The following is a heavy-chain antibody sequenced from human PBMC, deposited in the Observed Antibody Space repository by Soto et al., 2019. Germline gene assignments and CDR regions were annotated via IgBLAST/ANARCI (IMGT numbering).Heavy chain of an antibody. CDR2: IYWDDDE. J-gene: IGHJ4*02. D-gene: IGHD3-9*01. CDR3: AHRRGYDILTGINFDY. V-gene: IGHV2-5*02. Sequence: QITLKESGPTLVKPTQTLTLTCTFSGFSLNTSGVGVGWIRQPPGKALEWLALIYWDDDERYNPSLNNRLTITKGTSKHQVVLTMTNMDPVDTATYYCAHRRGYDILTGINFDYWGQGTLVTVSS. CDR1: GFSLNTSGVG.